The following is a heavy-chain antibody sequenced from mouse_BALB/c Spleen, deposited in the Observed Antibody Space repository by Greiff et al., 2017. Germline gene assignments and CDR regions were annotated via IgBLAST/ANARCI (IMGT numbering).Heavy chain of an antibody. D-gene: IGHD2-1*01. CDR1: GYTFTSYW. CDR3: TRGNGNYAMDD. Sequence: LQQPGSELVRPGASVKLSCKASGYTFTSYWMHWVKQRHGQGLEWIGNIYPGSGSTNYDEKFKSKGTLTVDTSSSTAYMHLSSLTSEDSAVYYCTRGNGNYAMDDWGQGNAGTVS. V-gene: IGHV1S22*01. CDR2: IYPGSGST. J-gene: IGHJ4*01.